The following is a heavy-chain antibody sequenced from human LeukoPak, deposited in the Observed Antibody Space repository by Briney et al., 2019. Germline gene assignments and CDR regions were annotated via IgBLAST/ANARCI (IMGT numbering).Heavy chain of an antibody. V-gene: IGHV3-23*01. Sequence: GGSLRLSCAASGFTFSSYAMSWVRQAPGKGLEWVSAISGSGGSTYYADSVKGRFTISRDNSKNTLYLQMNSPRAEDTAVYYCAKSVLHIVPLRRNYYYYMDVWGKGTTVTVSS. J-gene: IGHJ6*03. CDR2: ISGSGGST. CDR1: GFTFSSYA. D-gene: IGHD5-12*01. CDR3: AKSVLHIVPLRRNYYYYMDV.